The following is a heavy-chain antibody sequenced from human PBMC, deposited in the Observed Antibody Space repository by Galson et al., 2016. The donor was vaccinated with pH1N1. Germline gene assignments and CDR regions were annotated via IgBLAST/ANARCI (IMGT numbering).Heavy chain of an antibody. CDR2: INQDGSVK. CDR1: GYTFSSHW. V-gene: IGHV3-7*01. CDR3: TRGVPTVGGY. Sequence: SLRLSCAASGYTFSSHWMSWVRQAPGKGLEWVANINQDGSVKYYVDSVKGRFTISGDNAKSSLYMQMNSLRAEDTAVYYCTRGVPTVGGYWGQGTLVTVSS. D-gene: IGHD4-23*01. J-gene: IGHJ4*02.